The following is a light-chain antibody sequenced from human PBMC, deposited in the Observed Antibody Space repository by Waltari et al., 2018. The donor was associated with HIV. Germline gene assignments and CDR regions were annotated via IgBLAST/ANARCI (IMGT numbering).Light chain of an antibody. CDR3: QQYDTLYT. CDR1: QDTSNY. J-gene: IGKJ2*01. V-gene: IGKV1-33*01. Sequence: DIQMPQSPSPLSPSVGDTVTITCQASQDTSNYLNWYQQKPGKAPKLLIYDASNLETGVPSRFSGSGSGTDFTFTISSLQPEDIATYYCQQYDTLYTFGQGTRLEIK. CDR2: DAS.